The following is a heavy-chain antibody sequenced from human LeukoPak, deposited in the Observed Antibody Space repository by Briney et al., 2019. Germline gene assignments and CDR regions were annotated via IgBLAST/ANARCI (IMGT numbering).Heavy chain of an antibody. Sequence: PSETLSLTCTVSGGSIDSRSYYWDWIRQAPGKGLEWIGTIYHSGSTEYNPSLKSRVTIFVDTSKNQFSLKLNSVAAADTAVYYCARRSEFDNTHYHYFDYWGQGALVTVSS. J-gene: IGHJ4*02. CDR3: ARRSEFDNTHYHYFDY. CDR2: IYHSGST. CDR1: GGSIDSRSYY. D-gene: IGHD2-15*01. V-gene: IGHV4-39*01.